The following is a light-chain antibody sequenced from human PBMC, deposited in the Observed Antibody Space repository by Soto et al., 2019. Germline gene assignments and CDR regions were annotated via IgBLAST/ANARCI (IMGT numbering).Light chain of an antibody. J-gene: IGKJ4*01. Sequence: DIQLTQSPSSLSASIGDRVTITCRASQNIATHLNWYRQKPGKSSRLLIHAASTLESEVESRFSGSGSGTDFTLTLASLQTEDFATYYCQRSHSPPLSFGGGTKIEIK. CDR2: AAS. V-gene: IGKV1-39*01. CDR3: QRSHSPPLS. CDR1: QNIATH.